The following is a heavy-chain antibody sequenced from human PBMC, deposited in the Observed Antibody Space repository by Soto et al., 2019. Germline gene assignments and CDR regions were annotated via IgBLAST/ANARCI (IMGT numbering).Heavy chain of an antibody. J-gene: IGHJ6*02. D-gene: IGHD3-10*01. CDR1: GFTFSSYS. Sequence: GGSLRLYCAASGFTFSSYSMNWVRQAPGKVLEWVSSISSSISYIYYADSVKGRFTISRDNAKNSLYLQMNSLRAEDTAVYYCARAGAIYYYGRDVWGQGTTVTVSS. V-gene: IGHV3-21*01. CDR2: ISSSISYI. CDR3: ARAGAIYYYGRDV.